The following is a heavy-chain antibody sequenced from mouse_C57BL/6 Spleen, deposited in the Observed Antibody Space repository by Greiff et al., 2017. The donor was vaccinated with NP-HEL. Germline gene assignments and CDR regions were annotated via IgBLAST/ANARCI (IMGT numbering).Heavy chain of an antibody. CDR2: ISGGGGNT. J-gene: IGHJ4*01. CDR3: ARHDGYLYAMDY. Sequence: DVMLVESGGGLVKPGGSLKLSCAASGFTFSSYTMSWVRQTPEKRLEWVATISGGGGNTYYPDSVKGRFTISRDNAKNTLYLQMSSLRSEDTALYYCARHDGYLYAMDYWGQGTSVTVSS. V-gene: IGHV5-9*01. D-gene: IGHD2-3*01. CDR1: GFTFSSYT.